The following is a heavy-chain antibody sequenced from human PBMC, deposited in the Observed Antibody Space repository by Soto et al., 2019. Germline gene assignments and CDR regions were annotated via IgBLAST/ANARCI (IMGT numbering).Heavy chain of an antibody. CDR2: TSYDGSDK. V-gene: IGHV3-30*19. CDR3: ARWGTTGGLDV. J-gene: IGHJ1*01. Sequence: QVQLVESGGGVVQPGTSLRVSCVGSGFTFRSYVIHWFRQAPGKGLEWVALTSYDGSDKYYDDSVRGRFTICRENSRNRVGLQMDSLRLEDTAVYYCARWGTTGGLDVWGHGTLVSVS. CDR1: GFTFRSYV. D-gene: IGHD3-16*01.